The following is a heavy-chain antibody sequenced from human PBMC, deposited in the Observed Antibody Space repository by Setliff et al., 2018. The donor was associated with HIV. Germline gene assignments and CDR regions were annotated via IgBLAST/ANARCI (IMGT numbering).Heavy chain of an antibody. J-gene: IGHJ5*02. V-gene: IGHV5-51*01. CDR2: ISPDDSDT. Sequence: GESLKISCKSSGYVFTNYWIGWVRQMPGKGLEWMGIISPDDSDTRYSPSFQGQVTISVDKSTSTAYLQWSSLMASDSAIYYCARHFGISYRSPFDPWGQGTLVTVSS. CDR3: ARHFGISYRSPFDP. CDR1: GYVFTNYW. D-gene: IGHD3-3*01.